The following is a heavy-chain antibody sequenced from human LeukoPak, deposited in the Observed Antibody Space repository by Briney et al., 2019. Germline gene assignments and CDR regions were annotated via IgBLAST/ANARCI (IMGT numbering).Heavy chain of an antibody. CDR1: GGSFSGYY. CDR3: ARAYCSSTSCYPYYFDY. V-gene: IGHV4-34*01. D-gene: IGHD2-2*01. Sequence: PSETLSLTCAVYGGSFSGYYWSWIRQPPGKGLEWIGEINHSGSTNYNPSLKSRVTISVDTSKNQFSLKLSSVTAADTAVYYCARAYCSSTSCYPYYFDYWSQGTLVTVSS. CDR2: INHSGST. J-gene: IGHJ4*02.